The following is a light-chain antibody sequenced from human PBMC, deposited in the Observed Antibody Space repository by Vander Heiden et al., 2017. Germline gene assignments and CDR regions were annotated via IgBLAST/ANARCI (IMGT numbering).Light chain of an antibody. CDR2: KNN. Sequence: QSVLPQPPSASWTPGPRVTISCSGSSSTIGSNYVSSYQQIPGTAPNLLIYKNNQRPSGVPDRFSGAKSGTSASLAISGLRSEDEADYYCAAWDDSRSAVVFGGGTKLTVL. J-gene: IGLJ2*01. CDR3: AAWDDSRSAVV. V-gene: IGLV1-47*01. CDR1: SSTIGSNY.